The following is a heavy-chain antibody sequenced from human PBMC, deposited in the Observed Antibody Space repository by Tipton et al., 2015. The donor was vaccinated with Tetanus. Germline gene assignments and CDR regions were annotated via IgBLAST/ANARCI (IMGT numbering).Heavy chain of an antibody. CDR1: GGSISSYY. Sequence: LRLSCTVSGGSISSYYWTWIRQPPGRGLEWIGEIHPSGSTNYNPSLTSRVTLSQDTSKSQFSLKLSSVTAADTAVYYCARGPTATSDYWGQGTLVTVSS. CDR3: ARGPTATSDY. D-gene: IGHD4-17*01. CDR2: IHPSGST. V-gene: IGHV4-4*09. J-gene: IGHJ4*02.